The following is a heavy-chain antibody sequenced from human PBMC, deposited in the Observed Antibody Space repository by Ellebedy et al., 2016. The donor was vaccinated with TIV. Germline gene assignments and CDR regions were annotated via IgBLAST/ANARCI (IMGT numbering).Heavy chain of an antibody. D-gene: IGHD3-16*01. CDR2: INPNSGNT. Sequence: ASVKVSXXASGYTFTGYYMHWVRQAPGQGLEWMGWINPNSGNTGYAQKFQGRVTMTRNTSISTAYMELSSLRSEDTAVYYCARVGVFVGYYYGMDVWGQGTTVTVSS. J-gene: IGHJ6*02. V-gene: IGHV1-8*02. CDR1: GYTFTGYY. CDR3: ARVGVFVGYYYGMDV.